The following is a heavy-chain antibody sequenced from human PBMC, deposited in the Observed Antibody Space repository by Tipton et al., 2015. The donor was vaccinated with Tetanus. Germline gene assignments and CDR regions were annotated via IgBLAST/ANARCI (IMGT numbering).Heavy chain of an antibody. CDR3: ARNVYTVTNDAFDI. J-gene: IGHJ3*02. D-gene: IGHD4-11*01. V-gene: IGHV4-30-4*01. Sequence: TLSLTCTVSGDSVSTGNFYWSWIRQPPGKGLEWIAFIHHSGLAFSKPSLKSRVSISIDTSQNQFSLRLTSVTAADTAVYFCARNVYTVTNDAFDIWGQGTLANVSS. CDR2: IHHSGLA. CDR1: GDSVSTGNFY.